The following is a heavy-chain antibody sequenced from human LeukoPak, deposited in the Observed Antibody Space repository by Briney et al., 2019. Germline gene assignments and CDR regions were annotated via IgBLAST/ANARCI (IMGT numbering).Heavy chain of an antibody. CDR2: IYSGGST. V-gene: IGHV3-53*01. CDR1: GFTVSSNY. D-gene: IGHD6-13*01. CDR3: AKELCSSSRLADY. J-gene: IGHJ4*02. Sequence: GGSLRLSCAASGFTVSSNYMSWVRQAPGKGLEWVSVIYSGGSTYYADSVKGRFTISRDNSKNTLYLQMNSLRAEDTAVYYCAKELCSSSRLADYWGQGTLVTVSS.